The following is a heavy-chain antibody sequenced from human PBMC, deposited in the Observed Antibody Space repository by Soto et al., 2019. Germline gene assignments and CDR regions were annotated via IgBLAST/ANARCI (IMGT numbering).Heavy chain of an antibody. CDR3: AREIDGYGRFDY. Sequence: PGGSLRLSCSASGFIFRRFLMAWVRQAPGKGLEWVATIKVAGRDENYLDSVNGRFTISRDDAKNSLFLQMSSLRGDDTAVYFCAREIDGYGRFDYWGLGTTMTV. D-gene: IGHD5-12*01. V-gene: IGHV3-7*01. CDR1: GFIFRRFL. CDR2: IKVAGRDE. J-gene: IGHJ4*02.